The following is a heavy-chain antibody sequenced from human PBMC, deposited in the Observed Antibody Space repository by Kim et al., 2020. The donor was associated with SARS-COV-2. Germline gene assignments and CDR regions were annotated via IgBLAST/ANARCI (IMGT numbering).Heavy chain of an antibody. CDR2: IIPIFGTA. D-gene: IGHD3-10*01. CDR1: GGTFSSYA. Sequence: SVKVSCKASGGTFSSYAISWVRQAPGQGLEWMGGIIPIFGTANYAQKFQGRVTITADESTSTAYMELSSLRSEDTAVYYCARGGGDSYGSGSYYPKRGFYPWGQGTLVTVS. J-gene: IGHJ5*02. V-gene: IGHV1-69*13. CDR3: ARGGGDSYGSGSYYPKRGFYP.